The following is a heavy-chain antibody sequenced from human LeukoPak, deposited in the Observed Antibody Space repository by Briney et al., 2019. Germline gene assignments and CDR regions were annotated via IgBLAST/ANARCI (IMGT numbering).Heavy chain of an antibody. CDR2: IYYSGST. D-gene: IGHD3-22*01. CDR3: ATHYYDSSGSPVGI. Sequence: SETLSLTCTVSGGSISSYYWSWIRQPPGKGLEWIRYIYYSGSTNYNPSLKSRVTISVDTSKNQFSLKLSSVTAADTAVYYCATHYYDSSGSPVGIWGQGTMVTVSS. J-gene: IGHJ3*02. CDR1: GGSISSYY. V-gene: IGHV4-59*08.